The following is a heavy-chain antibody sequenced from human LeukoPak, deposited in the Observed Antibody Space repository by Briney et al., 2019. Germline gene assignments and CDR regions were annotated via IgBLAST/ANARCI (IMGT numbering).Heavy chain of an antibody. CDR3: ARSGYSYGADAFDI. J-gene: IGHJ3*02. CDR2: IYYTGST. CDR1: GGSISTYY. Sequence: SETLSLTCTISGGSISTYYWSWIRQPPGKGLEWIGYIYYTGSTSYNPSLKSRVTMSLDASKNQFSLELNSVTPADTAVYYCARSGYSYGADAFDIWGQGTMVTVSS. D-gene: IGHD5-18*01. V-gene: IGHV4-59*01.